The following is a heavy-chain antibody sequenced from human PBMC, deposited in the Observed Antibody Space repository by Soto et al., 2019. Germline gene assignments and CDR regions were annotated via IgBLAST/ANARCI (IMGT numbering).Heavy chain of an antibody. D-gene: IGHD1-1*01. Sequence: QVQLQQWGVGLLKPSETLSLTCAVYGGSFSGYYWSWIRQPPGKGLEWIGEINHSGSTNYNPSLKSRVTISVDTSKNQFSLKLSSVTAADTAVYYCARDTGSDAFDIWGQWTMVTVSS. J-gene: IGHJ3*02. CDR2: INHSGST. V-gene: IGHV4-34*01. CDR1: GGSFSGYY. CDR3: ARDTGSDAFDI.